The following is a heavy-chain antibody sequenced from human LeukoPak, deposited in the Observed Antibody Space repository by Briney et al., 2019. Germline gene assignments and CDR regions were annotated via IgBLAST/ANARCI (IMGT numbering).Heavy chain of an antibody. CDR3: ARFPPRGSGYSDY. CDR2: ISYDGSNK. CDR1: GFTFSSYG. D-gene: IGHD3-22*01. Sequence: GGSLRLSCAVSGFTFSSYGMHWVRQAPGKGLEWVAVISYDGSNKYYADSVKGRFTISRDNSKNTLYLQMNSLRAEDTAVYYCARFPPRGSGYSDYWGQGTLVTVSS. V-gene: IGHV3-30*19. J-gene: IGHJ4*02.